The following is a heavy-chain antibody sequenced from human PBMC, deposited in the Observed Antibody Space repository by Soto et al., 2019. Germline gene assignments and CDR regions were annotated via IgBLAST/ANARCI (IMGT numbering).Heavy chain of an antibody. Sequence: QVQLQESGPGLVKPSETLSLTCTVSGGSISTYYWSWIRQPPGGGLEWIGYIYFSGTTNYNPSLTRRVTMSVDTSKTQFSLKLSSVTAADTAMYYCASASRADAFDIWGQGTVVTVSS. CDR2: IYFSGTT. CDR3: ASASRADAFDI. CDR1: GGSISTYY. J-gene: IGHJ3*02. V-gene: IGHV4-59*12.